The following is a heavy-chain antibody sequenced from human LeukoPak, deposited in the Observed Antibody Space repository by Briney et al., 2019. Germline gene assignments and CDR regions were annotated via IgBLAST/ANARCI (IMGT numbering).Heavy chain of an antibody. CDR3: ARDLLYGGNSPFDY. D-gene: IGHD4-23*01. V-gene: IGHV3-7*04. J-gene: IGHJ4*02. CDR2: IKQDGSEK. Sequence: PGRSLRLSCAASGFTSRRYWMSWVCESPRKGLWRVAKIKQDGSEKYYVDSLNGRFTISRDNAKNSLYLQMNSLRADDTAVYYCARDLLYGGNSPFDYWGQGTLVTVSS. CDR1: GFTSRRYW.